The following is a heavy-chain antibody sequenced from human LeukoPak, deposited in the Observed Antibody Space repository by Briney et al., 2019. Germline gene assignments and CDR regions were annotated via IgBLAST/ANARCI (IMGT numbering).Heavy chain of an antibody. J-gene: IGHJ5*02. Sequence: SETLSLTCAVYGGSFSGYYWSWIRQPPGKGLEWIGEINHSGSTNYNPSLKSRVTISVDTSKNQFSLKLSSVTAADTAVYHCASRANCTNGVCPDPWGQGTLVTVSS. D-gene: IGHD2-8*01. CDR2: INHSGST. CDR1: GGSFSGYY. CDR3: ASRANCTNGVCPDP. V-gene: IGHV4-34*01.